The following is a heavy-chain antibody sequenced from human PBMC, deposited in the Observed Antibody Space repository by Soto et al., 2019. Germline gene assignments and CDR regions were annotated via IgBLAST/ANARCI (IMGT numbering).Heavy chain of an antibody. Sequence: SETLSLTCTVSGGSISSGGYYWSWIRQHPGKGLEWIGYIYYSGSTNYNPSLKSRVTISVDTSKNQFSLKLSSVTAADTAVYYCARVRGIAVAGNDYYYYGMDVWGQGTTVTVSS. J-gene: IGHJ6*02. V-gene: IGHV4-61*08. CDR2: IYYSGST. CDR1: GGSISSGGYY. CDR3: ARVRGIAVAGNDYYYYGMDV. D-gene: IGHD6-19*01.